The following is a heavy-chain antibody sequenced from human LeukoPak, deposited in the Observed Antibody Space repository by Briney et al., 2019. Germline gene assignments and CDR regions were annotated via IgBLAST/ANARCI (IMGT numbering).Heavy chain of an antibody. J-gene: IGHJ4*02. CDR2: IYHNGST. Sequence: PSETLSLTCAVYGGSFSGYYWSWIRQPPGKGLEWIGTIYHNGSTSYNPSLKSRVTISVDTSKNQFSLRLNSVIAADTAIYYCAKITTLDYWGQGTLVTVSS. CDR3: AKITTLDY. CDR1: GGSFSGYY. V-gene: IGHV4-34*01. D-gene: IGHD1-1*01.